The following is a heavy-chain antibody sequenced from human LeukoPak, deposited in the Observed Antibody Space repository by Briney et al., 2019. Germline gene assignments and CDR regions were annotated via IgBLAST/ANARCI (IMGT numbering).Heavy chain of an antibody. CDR2: ISPNSGGT. Sequence: ASVKVSCKASGYTFTGYYMHWVRQAPGQGLEWMGWISPNSGGTNYAQKFQGRVTMTRDTSISTAYMELSRLRSDDTAVYYCARDYMGYYYDSSGYYPPIFDYWGQGTLVTVSS. CDR1: GYTFTGYY. D-gene: IGHD3-22*01. V-gene: IGHV1-2*02. J-gene: IGHJ4*02. CDR3: ARDYMGYYYDSSGYYPPIFDY.